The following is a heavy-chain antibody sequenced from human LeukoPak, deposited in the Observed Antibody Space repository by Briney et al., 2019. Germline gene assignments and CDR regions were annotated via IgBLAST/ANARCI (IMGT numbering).Heavy chain of an antibody. CDR1: GGSMTTYY. V-gene: IGHV4-59*01. CDR2: IYYSGNT. CDR3: ARQAGDSSGYFDYFDY. J-gene: IGHJ4*02. D-gene: IGHD3-22*01. Sequence: PSETLSLTCTVSGGSMTTYYWSWIRQPPGKGLEWIGYIYYSGNTNYNPSLNSRVTISVDTSKNQFSLKLSSVTAADTAVYYCARQAGDSSGYFDYFDYWGQGTLVTVSS.